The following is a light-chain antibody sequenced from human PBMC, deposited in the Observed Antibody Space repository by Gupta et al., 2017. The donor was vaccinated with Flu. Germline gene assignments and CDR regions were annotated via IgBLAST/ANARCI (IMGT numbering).Light chain of an antibody. V-gene: IGKV1-39*01. CDR3: QQSYRV. J-gene: IGKJ4*01. CDR1: QSISSY. Sequence: DIQMTQSPSSLSASVGDRVTITCRASQSISSYLNWYQQKPGKAPKLLSYAASSLQSGVPSRVSGSGSGTDFTRTIRSLKSEDFAHYYGQQSYRVFGGGTKVEIK. CDR2: AAS.